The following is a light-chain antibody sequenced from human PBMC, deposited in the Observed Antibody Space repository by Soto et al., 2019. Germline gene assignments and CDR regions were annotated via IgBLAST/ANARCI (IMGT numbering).Light chain of an antibody. J-gene: IGKJ5*01. V-gene: IGKV1-39*01. CDR3: QQSNSIPLT. Sequence: TQFTQSPSSLSTSVRDRVTITRLASQGISSYLAWYQQKPGKAPKLLIYEASTWQCGVPARFSGSGSGTDFTLTISSLQPDDFATYYCQQSNSIPLTFGQGTRLEIK. CDR1: QGISSY. CDR2: EAS.